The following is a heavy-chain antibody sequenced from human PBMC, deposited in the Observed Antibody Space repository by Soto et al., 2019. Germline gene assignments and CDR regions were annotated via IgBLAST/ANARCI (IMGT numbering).Heavy chain of an antibody. Sequence: GGSLRLSCAASGLTFSSNTMNWVRQAPGKGLEWVSYISSSSSTIYYADSVKGRFTISRDNAKNSLYLQMNSLRAEDTAVYYCASGSYAFDIWGQGTMVTVSS. D-gene: IGHD1-1*01. CDR1: GLTFSSNT. CDR2: ISSSSSTI. J-gene: IGHJ3*02. CDR3: ASGSYAFDI. V-gene: IGHV3-48*01.